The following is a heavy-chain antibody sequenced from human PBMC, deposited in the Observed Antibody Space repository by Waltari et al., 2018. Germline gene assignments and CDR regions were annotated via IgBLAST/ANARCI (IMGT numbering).Heavy chain of an antibody. J-gene: IGHJ6*02. V-gene: IGHV3-33*01. Sequence: QVQLVESGGGVVQPGRSLRLSWAASGFTLSSYGMHWVRPPPGKGLEWVAVIWYDGSNKYYADSVKGRFTISRDNSKNTLYLQMNSLRAEDTAVYYCARDGFLGGYYYGMDVWGQGTTVTVSS. CDR2: IWYDGSNK. CDR1: GFTLSSYG. CDR3: ARDGFLGGYYYGMDV. D-gene: IGHD3-10*01.